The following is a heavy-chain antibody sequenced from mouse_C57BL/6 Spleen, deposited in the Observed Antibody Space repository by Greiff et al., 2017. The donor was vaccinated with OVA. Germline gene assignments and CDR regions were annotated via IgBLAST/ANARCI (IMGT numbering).Heavy chain of an antibody. CDR1: GYTFTDYY. CDR3: ARSQVATVVANWYFDV. Sequence: VQLQQSGAELVRPGASVKLSCKASGYTFTDYYINWVKQRPGQGLEWIARIYPGSGNTYYNEKFKGKATLTAEKSSSTAYMQLSSLTSEDSAVYFCARSQVATVVANWYFDVWGTGATVTVSS. CDR2: IYPGSGNT. J-gene: IGHJ1*03. D-gene: IGHD1-1*01. V-gene: IGHV1-76*01.